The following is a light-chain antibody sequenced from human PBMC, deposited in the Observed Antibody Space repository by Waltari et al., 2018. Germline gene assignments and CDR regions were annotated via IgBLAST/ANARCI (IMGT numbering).Light chain of an antibody. CDR2: GAS. J-gene: IGKJ3*01. CDR1: QSVSSSY. V-gene: IGKV3-20*01. Sequence: EIVLTQSPGTLYLSPGERATLSCRASQSVSSSYLAWYQRKPGQAPRLRIYGASSRATGIPDRFSGSGSGTDFTLTISRLEPEDFAVYYCQQYGRVFTFGPGTKVDIK. CDR3: QQYGRVFT.